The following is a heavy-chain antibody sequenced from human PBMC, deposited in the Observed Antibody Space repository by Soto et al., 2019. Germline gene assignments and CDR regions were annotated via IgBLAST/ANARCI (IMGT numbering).Heavy chain of an antibody. CDR2: ISAYNGNT. CDR3: ARDPPPFGAAGPPLDY. V-gene: IGHV1-18*01. CDR1: GYTFTSYG. D-gene: IGHD6-13*01. J-gene: IGHJ4*02. Sequence: ASVKVSCKASGYTFTSYGISWVRQAPGQGLEWMGWISAYNGNTNYAQKLQGRVTMTTDTSTSTAYMELRSLRSDDTAVYYCARDPPPFGAAGPPLDYWGQGTLVTV.